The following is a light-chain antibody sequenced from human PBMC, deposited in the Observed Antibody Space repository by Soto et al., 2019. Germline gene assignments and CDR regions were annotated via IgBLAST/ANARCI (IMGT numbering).Light chain of an antibody. CDR1: RSVSSN. Sequence: EIGLTQSPATLSLSPGERATLSCRASRSVSSNLAWYQQKPGPAPRLLIYGASTRANGIPARFSGSGSGTEFTLTISSLQSEDFAVYYCHQYNNWPPSTFGQGTKVDIK. V-gene: IGKV3-15*01. J-gene: IGKJ1*01. CDR2: GAS. CDR3: HQYNNWPPST.